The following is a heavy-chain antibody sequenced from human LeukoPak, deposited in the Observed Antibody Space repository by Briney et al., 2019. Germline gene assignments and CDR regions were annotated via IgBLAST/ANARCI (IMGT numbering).Heavy chain of an antibody. J-gene: IGHJ4*02. CDR2: ISAYNGNT. V-gene: IGHV1-18*01. CDR3: ARACRDTSLGYYFDY. Sequence: GASVKVSCKGSGYTFTSYGISWVRQAPGQGLEWMGWISAYNGNTNYAQKLQGRVTMTTDTSTSTAYMDLRSLRSDDTAVYYCARACRDTSLGYYFDYWGQGTQVTVSS. D-gene: IGHD3-22*01. CDR1: GYTFTSYG.